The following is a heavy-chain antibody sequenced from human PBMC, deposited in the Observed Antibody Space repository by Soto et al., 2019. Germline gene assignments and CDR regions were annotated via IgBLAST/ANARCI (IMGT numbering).Heavy chain of an antibody. CDR2: IYYSGPT. V-gene: IGHV4-61*01. Sequence: SETLSLTCTVSGGSVSRDSNFWSWIRQPPGKGLEWVGYIYYSGPTRYNPSLESRVTISIDSSKNQVSLNLTSVTAADTAVYYCARGYSHYAHWGRGTLVTVSS. CDR3: ARGYSHYAH. CDR1: GGSVSRDSNF. J-gene: IGHJ4*02. D-gene: IGHD4-4*01.